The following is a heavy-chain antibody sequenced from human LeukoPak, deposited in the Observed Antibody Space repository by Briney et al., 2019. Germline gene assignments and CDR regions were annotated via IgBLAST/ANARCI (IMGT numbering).Heavy chain of an antibody. D-gene: IGHD3-10*01. Sequence: ASVKVSCKASGYTFTGYYMHWVRQAPGQGLEWMGRINPNSGGTNYAQKFQGRVTMTRDTSISTAYMELSRLRSDGTAVYYCAKNYGSGSQYYFDYWGQGTLVTVSS. J-gene: IGHJ4*02. CDR2: INPNSGGT. CDR1: GYTFTGYY. CDR3: AKNYGSGSQYYFDY. V-gene: IGHV1-2*06.